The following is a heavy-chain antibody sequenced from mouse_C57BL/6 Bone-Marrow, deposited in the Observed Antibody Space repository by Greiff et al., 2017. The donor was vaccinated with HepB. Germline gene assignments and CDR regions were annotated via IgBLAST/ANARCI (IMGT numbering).Heavy chain of an antibody. D-gene: IGHD2-3*01. Sequence: QVQLKESGAELVRPGTSVKVSCKASGYAFTNYLIEWVKQRPGQGLEWIGVINPGSGGTNYNEKFKGKATLTADKSSSTAYMQLSSLTSEDSAVYFCARGWFLAYWGQGTLVTVSA. CDR2: INPGSGGT. V-gene: IGHV1-54*01. CDR3: ARGWFLAY. CDR1: GYAFTNYL. J-gene: IGHJ3*01.